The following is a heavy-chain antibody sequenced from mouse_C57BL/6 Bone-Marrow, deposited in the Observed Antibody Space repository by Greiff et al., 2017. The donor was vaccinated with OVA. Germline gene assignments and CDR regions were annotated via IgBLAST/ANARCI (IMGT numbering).Heavy chain of an antibody. CDR1: GYTFTSYW. D-gene: IGHD1-1*01. V-gene: IGHV1-64*01. CDR3: AGGYYYGSSPWFAY. J-gene: IGHJ3*01. CDR2: IHPNSGST. Sequence: QVHVKQPGAELVKPGASVKLSCKASGYTFTSYWMHWVKQRPGQGLEWIGMIHPNSGSTNYNEKFKSKATLTVDKSSSTAYMQLSSLTSEDSAVYYCAGGYYYGSSPWFAYWGQGTLVTVSA.